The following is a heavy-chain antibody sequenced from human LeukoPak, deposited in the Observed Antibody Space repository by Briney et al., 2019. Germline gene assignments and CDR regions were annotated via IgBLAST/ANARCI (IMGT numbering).Heavy chain of an antibody. D-gene: IGHD3-22*01. CDR1: GGSISSYY. J-gene: IGHJ4*02. V-gene: IGHV4-59*01. Sequence: SETLSLTCTVSGGSISSYYWSWIRQLPGKGLEWIGYIYYSGSTNYNPSLKSRVTISVDTSKNQFSLKLSSVTAADTAVYYCARADYYDSCDYWGQGTLVTVSS. CDR2: IYYSGST. CDR3: ARADYYDSCDY.